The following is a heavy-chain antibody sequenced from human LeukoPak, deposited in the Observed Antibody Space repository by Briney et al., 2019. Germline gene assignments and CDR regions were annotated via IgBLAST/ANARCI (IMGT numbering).Heavy chain of an antibody. D-gene: IGHD2-15*01. J-gene: IGHJ4*02. CDR3: AGPDDSPYSYYFDY. V-gene: IGHV1-69*04. Sequence: ASVKVSCKASGYTFTRYGISWVRQAPGQGLEWMGRIIPILGIANYAQKFQGRVTITADKSTSTAYMELSSLRSEDTAVYYCAGPDDSPYSYYFDYWGQGTLVTVSS. CDR1: GYTFTRYG. CDR2: IIPILGIA.